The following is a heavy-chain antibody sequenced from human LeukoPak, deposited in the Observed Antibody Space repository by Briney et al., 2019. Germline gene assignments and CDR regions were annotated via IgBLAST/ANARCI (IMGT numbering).Heavy chain of an antibody. CDR3: ARVSSSWYQDWYFDL. D-gene: IGHD6-13*01. CDR1: GYSISSGYY. J-gene: IGHJ2*01. V-gene: IGHV4-38-2*02. CDR2: IFHTGST. Sequence: SETLSLTCTVSGYSISSGYYWAWIRQPPGKGLEWIGSIFHTGSTYHNPSLKSRVTISVDTSKNQFSLKLSSVTAADTAVYYCARVSSSWYQDWYFDLWGRGTLVTVSS.